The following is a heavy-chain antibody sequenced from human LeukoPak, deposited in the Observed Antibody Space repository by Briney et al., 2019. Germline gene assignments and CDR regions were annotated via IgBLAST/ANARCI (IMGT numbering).Heavy chain of an antibody. CDR2: IYSGGGT. D-gene: IGHD6-19*01. Sequence: GGSLRLSCAASGFTVSSNYMSWVRQAPGKGLEWVSFIYSGGGTYYADSVKGRFTISRDNSKNTPYLQMNSLRAEDTAVYYCAREMGSGWTNDAFDIWGQGTKVTASS. V-gene: IGHV3-66*01. J-gene: IGHJ3*02. CDR3: AREMGSGWTNDAFDI. CDR1: GFTVSSNY.